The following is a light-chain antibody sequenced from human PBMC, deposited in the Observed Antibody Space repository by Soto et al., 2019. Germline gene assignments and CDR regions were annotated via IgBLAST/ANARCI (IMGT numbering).Light chain of an antibody. V-gene: IGLV2-8*01. Sequence: QSLLTQPHSASGSPGQSVTISCTGTNNDIGVYDFVSWYQHHPGKAPRLIIYEVVQRPSGVPDRFSGSKSGNTASLTGSGLQAADEADYFCKSYAGSNTYVFGSGTKVTVL. CDR2: EVV. CDR3: KSYAGSNTYV. J-gene: IGLJ1*01. CDR1: NNDIGVYDF.